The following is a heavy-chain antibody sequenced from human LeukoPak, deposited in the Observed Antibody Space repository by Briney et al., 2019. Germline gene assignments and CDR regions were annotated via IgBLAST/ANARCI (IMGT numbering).Heavy chain of an antibody. CDR2: IKPDGSEK. CDR1: GFTFSSNW. V-gene: IGHV3-7*01. D-gene: IGHD6-19*01. J-gene: IGHJ4*02. Sequence: GGSLRLSCAASGFTFSSNWMIWVRQAPGKGLEWVANIKPDGSEKNYVDSVKGRFTISRDNAKNSVYLQMSSLRAEDTALYYCARILDGGYSSGWGQGTLVTVSS. CDR3: ARILDGGYSSG.